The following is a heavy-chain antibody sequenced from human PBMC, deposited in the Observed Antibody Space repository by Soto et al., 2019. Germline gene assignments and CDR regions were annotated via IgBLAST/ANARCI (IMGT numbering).Heavy chain of an antibody. Sequence: GGSLRLSCAASGFTVSSNYMSWVCQAPGKGLEWVSVIYSGESKLYADSVKGRFTISRDNFKNTLYLQMNSLRAEDTAVYYCARDPSRSSSLGWFDPWGQGARGTV. V-gene: IGHV3-53*01. CDR3: ARDPSRSSSLGWFDP. D-gene: IGHD6-6*01. J-gene: IGHJ5*02. CDR1: GFTVSSNY. CDR2: IYSGESK.